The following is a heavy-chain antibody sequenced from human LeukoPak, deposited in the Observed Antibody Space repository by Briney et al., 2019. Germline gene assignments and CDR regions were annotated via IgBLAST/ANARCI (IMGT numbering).Heavy chain of an antibody. J-gene: IGHJ4*02. V-gene: IGHV4-34*01. Sequence: PSETLSLTCAVYGGSFSGYDWSWIRQPPGKGLEWIGAINHSGSTNYNPSLKSRVTISVDTSKNQFSLKLSSVTAADTAVYYCARGRGGATIYWGQGTLVTVSS. D-gene: IGHD1-26*01. CDR1: GGSFSGYD. CDR3: ARGRGGATIY. CDR2: INHSGST.